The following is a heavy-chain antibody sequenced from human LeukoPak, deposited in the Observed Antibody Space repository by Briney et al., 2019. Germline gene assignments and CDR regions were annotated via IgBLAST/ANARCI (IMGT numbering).Heavy chain of an antibody. J-gene: IGHJ5*02. Sequence: ASVKVSCKASGYTFTGYYMHWVRQAPGQGLEWMGWINPNSGGTNYAQKFQGRVTMTRDTSISTAYMELSRPRSDDTAVYYCARDRGLRYARGWFDPWGQGTLVTVSS. CDR3: ARDRGLRYARGWFDP. D-gene: IGHD3-16*01. CDR2: INPNSGGT. CDR1: GYTFTGYY. V-gene: IGHV1-2*02.